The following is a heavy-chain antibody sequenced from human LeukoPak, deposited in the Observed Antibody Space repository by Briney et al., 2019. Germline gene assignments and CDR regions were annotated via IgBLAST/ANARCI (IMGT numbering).Heavy chain of an antibody. D-gene: IGHD2-2*02. CDR1: GCTFSCYS. J-gene: IGHJ4*02. V-gene: IGHV3-48*01. CDR3: ARDSDDIVVVPAAIGDY. Sequence: GGSLRLSCAGSGCTFSCYSRNGVGQARGKGLAGVSYISSISSTIYYADSVKGRFTISRDNAKNSLYLQMNSLRAEDTAVYYCARDSDDIVVVPAAIGDYWGQGTLVTVSS. CDR2: ISSISSTI.